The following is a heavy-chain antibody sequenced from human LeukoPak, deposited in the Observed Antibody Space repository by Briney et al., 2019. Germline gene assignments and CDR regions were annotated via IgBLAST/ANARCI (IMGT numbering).Heavy chain of an antibody. D-gene: IGHD6-6*01. V-gene: IGHV3-48*01. J-gene: IGHJ3*02. CDR2: ISNGNSPI. CDR3: ARGFPARRGAFDI. CDR1: GFTFSSFI. Sequence: GGSLRLSCAASAASGFTFSSFIMNWVRQAPGKGLEWVSYISNGNSPIYYADSVKGRFTISRDNAKNSLYLQMYSLRVEDTAVYYCARGFPARRGAFDIWGQGTKVTVSS.